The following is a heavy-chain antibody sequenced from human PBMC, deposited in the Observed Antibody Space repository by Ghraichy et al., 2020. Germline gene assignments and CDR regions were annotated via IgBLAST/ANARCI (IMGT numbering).Heavy chain of an antibody. CDR3: ARVPHRERSAEVELLWLDP. D-gene: IGHD5-24*01. CDR2: IYHSGNT. J-gene: IGHJ5*02. Sequence: SQTLSLTCAVSGYSISSGYYWGWIRQPPGKGLEWIGSIYHSGNTYYNPSLKSRVTISVDTSKKQFSLKLSSVTAADTAVYYCARVPHRERSAEVELLWLDPWGLGTLVTVSS. CDR1: GYSISSGYY. V-gene: IGHV4-38-2*01.